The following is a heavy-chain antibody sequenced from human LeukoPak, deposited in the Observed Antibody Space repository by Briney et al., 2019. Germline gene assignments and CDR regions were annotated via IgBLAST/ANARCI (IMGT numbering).Heavy chain of an antibody. D-gene: IGHD5-12*01. CDR2: MNPNSGNT. Sequence: ASVKVSCKASGYTFTSYDINWVRQATGQGLEWMGWMNPNSGNTGYAQKFQGRVTMTRNTSISTPYMELSSLRSEDTAVYYCARGGYSGYVYYYYYMDVWGKGTTVTVSS. CDR1: GYTFTSYD. CDR3: ARGGYSGYVYYYYYMDV. J-gene: IGHJ6*03. V-gene: IGHV1-8*01.